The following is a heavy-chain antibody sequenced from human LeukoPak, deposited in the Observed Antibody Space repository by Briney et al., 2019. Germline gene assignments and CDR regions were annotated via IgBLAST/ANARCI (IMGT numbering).Heavy chain of an antibody. CDR1: GGSISSYY. CDR2: IYYSGST. Sequence: PSETLSLTCTVSGGSISSYYWSWIRQPPGKGLEWIGYIYYSGSTNYNPSLKSRVTISVDTSKNQFSLKLSSVTAADTAVYYCARERNRVVDYWGQGTLVTVSS. CDR3: ARERNRVVDY. J-gene: IGHJ4*02. V-gene: IGHV4-59*12.